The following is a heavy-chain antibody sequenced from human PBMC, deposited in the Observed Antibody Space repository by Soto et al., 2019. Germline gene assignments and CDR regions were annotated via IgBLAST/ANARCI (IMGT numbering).Heavy chain of an antibody. CDR2: VHFSGNT. CDR3: ARYRREAVAGYTLDN. J-gene: IGHJ4*02. CDR1: GGSVRNGMYY. V-gene: IGHV4-61*01. D-gene: IGHD6-13*01. Sequence: SETLSLTCSVSGGSVRNGMYYWSWVRQPPGKGLEWLGNVHFSGNTIYNPSLMGRVTMSVDMSKNHVFLELTSVTAADTAMYYCARYRREAVAGYTLDNWGQGILVTVSS.